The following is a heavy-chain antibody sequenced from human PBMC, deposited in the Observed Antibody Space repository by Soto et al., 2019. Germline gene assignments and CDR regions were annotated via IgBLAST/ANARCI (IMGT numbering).Heavy chain of an antibody. Sequence: PGGSLRLSCAASGFIYNAYYMTWIRQAPGKGLEWISSITSSGGAKFYADSVEGRFTISRDNADNSVSLQLNNLKAEDTAVYYCARMFSRYDPLYYFDYWGQGVMVTVSS. CDR2: ITSSGGAK. D-gene: IGHD1-1*01. V-gene: IGHV3-11*01. CDR3: ARMFSRYDPLYYFDY. CDR1: GFIYNAYY. J-gene: IGHJ4*02.